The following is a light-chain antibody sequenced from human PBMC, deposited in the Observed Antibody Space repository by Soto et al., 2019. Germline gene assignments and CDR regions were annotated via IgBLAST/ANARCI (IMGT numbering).Light chain of an antibody. J-gene: IGKJ4*01. CDR3: LQDHNYPLT. Sequence: AIQMTQSPSSLSASVGDTVTITCRASQGIRNDLGWYQQQPGKAPKLLIYAASSLQSGVPSRFSGSGSGTDFTLTISSLQPEDFATYYCLQDHNYPLTFGGGTKVEIK. CDR1: QGIRND. CDR2: AAS. V-gene: IGKV1-6*01.